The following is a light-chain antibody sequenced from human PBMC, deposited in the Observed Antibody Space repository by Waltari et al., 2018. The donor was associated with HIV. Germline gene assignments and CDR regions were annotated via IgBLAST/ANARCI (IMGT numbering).Light chain of an antibody. CDR3: AAWDDSLSGFYV. CDR1: SFNIGSTF. CDR2: RNN. Sequence: QSVLTQPPSASGTPGQRVTIRCSGTSFNIGSTFVYWYQQLPGAAPKLLLYRNNQRPSGVPDRFSGSKSGTSASLAISGLRSEDEADYYCAAWDDSLSGFYVVGTGTKVTVL. J-gene: IGLJ1*01. V-gene: IGLV1-47*01.